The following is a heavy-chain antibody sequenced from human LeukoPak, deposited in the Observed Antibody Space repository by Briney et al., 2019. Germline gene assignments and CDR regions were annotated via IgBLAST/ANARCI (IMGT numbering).Heavy chain of an antibody. V-gene: IGHV1-69*05. CDR1: GGTFSSYA. Sequence: SVKVSCKASGGTFSSYAISWVRQAPGQGLEWMGRIIPIFGTANYAQKFQGRVTITTDESTSTAYMELSSLRSEDTAVYYCARVAAAGTLYRKDFDYWGQGTLVTVSS. CDR3: ARVAAAGTLYRKDFDY. CDR2: IIPIFGTA. D-gene: IGHD6-13*01. J-gene: IGHJ4*02.